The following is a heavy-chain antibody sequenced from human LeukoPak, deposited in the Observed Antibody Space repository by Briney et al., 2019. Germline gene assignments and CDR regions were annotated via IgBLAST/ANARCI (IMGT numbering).Heavy chain of an antibody. V-gene: IGHV4-31*03. D-gene: IGHD2-15*01. CDR2: IYYSGST. Sequence: SETLSLTCTVSGGSIGSGGYYWSWIRQHPGKGLEWIGYIYYSGSTYYNPSLKSRVTISVDTSKNQFSLKLSSVTAADTAVYYCARVGGGYYFDYWGQGTLVTVSS. CDR3: ARVGGGYYFDY. CDR1: GGSIGSGGYY. J-gene: IGHJ4*02.